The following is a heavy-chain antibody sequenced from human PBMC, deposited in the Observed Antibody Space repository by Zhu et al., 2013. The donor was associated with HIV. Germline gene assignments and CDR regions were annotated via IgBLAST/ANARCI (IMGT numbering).Heavy chain of an antibody. V-gene: IGHV4-34*01. J-gene: IGHJ4*02. CDR2: INHSRGT. CDR3: ARSVTAGTYYFDY. Sequence: QVQLQQWGAGLLKPSETLSLTCAVYGGSFNIYYWNWIRQPPGKGLEWIGEINHSRGTNYNPSLKSRVTMSSDTSKNQLSLNLNSVTAADTAVYYCARSVTAGTYYFDYWGQGTLVTVSS. CDR1: GGSFNIYY. D-gene: IGHD2-21*02.